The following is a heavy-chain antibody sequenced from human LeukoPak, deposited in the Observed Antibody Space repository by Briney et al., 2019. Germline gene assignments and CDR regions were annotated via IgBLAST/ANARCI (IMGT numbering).Heavy chain of an antibody. CDR2: MHHSGKA. CDR1: GGSMIDHY. CDR3: ARDTHEYGSGSYYDDTFDS. Sequence: SETLSLTCTVSGGSMIDHYWSWVRQPPGKGLEWVGYMHHSGKANSNPSLKSQVTISVDTSKNQVSLKLSSVTAADTAVYYCARDTHEYGSGSYYDDTFDSWGQGTLVTVSS. D-gene: IGHD3-10*01. V-gene: IGHV4-59*11. J-gene: IGHJ3*02.